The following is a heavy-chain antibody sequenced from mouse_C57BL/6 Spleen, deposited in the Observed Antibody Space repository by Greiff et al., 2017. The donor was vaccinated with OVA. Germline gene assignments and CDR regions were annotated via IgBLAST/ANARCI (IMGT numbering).Heavy chain of an antibody. CDR1: GYTFTSYW. V-gene: IGHV1-53*01. J-gene: IGHJ3*01. D-gene: IGHD1-1*02. Sequence: QVQLQQPGTELVKPGASVKLSCKASGYTFTSYWMHWVKQRPGQGLEWIGNINPSNGGTNYNEKFKSKATLTVDKSSSTAYMQLSSLTSEDSAVDYCAREEELWREFAYWGQGTLVTVSA. CDR3: AREEELWREFAY. CDR2: INPSNGGT.